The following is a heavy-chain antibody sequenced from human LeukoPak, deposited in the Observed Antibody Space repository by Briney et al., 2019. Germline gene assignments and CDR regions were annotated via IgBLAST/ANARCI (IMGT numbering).Heavy chain of an antibody. CDR2: INHSGST. J-gene: IGHJ6*03. V-gene: IGHV4-34*01. Sequence: PSETLSLTCTVSGGSISSYYWSWIRQPPGKGLEWIGEINHSGSTNYNPSLKSRVTISVDTSKNQFSLKLSSVTAADTAVYYCARGRVYGSGSSSYYYYYYMDVWGKGTTVTVSS. D-gene: IGHD3-10*01. CDR3: ARGRVYGSGSSSYYYYYYMDV. CDR1: GGSISSYY.